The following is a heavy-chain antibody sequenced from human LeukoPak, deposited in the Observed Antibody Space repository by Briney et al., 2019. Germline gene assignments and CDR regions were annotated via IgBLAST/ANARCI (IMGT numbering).Heavy chain of an antibody. CDR3: ARSMAVDYNGPFYYYYGMDV. CDR1: GGSISSGGYY. D-gene: IGHD4-11*01. CDR2: INYSGST. V-gene: IGHV4-31*03. J-gene: IGHJ6*02. Sequence: PSGTLSLTCTVSGGSISSGGYYWSWIRQHPGKGLEWIGYINYSGSTYYNPSLKSRVTISVDTSKNQFSLKLSSVTAADTAVYYCARSMAVDYNGPFYYYYGMDVWGQGTTVTVSS.